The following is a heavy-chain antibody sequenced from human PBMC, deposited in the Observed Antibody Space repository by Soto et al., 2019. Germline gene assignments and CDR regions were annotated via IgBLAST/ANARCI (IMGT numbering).Heavy chain of an antibody. CDR3: ARHPTFSGWEYYFDY. CDR2: VYYSGST. V-gene: IGHV4-39*01. CDR1: GDSVSSSNYY. Sequence: SETLSLTCTVSGDSVSSSNYYWGWIRQPPGKGLEWIGSVYYSGSTYHNPSLKSRVTMSVDTSKNQFSLKLSSVTAAGAAVYYCARHPTFSGWEYYFDYWGQGTPVTVSS. D-gene: IGHD6-19*01. J-gene: IGHJ4*02.